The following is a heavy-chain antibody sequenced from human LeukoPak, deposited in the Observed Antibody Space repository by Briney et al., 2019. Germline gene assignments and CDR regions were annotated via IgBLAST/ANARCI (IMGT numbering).Heavy chain of an antibody. V-gene: IGHV7-4-1*02. D-gene: IGHD2-15*01. Sequence: ASVKVSCKASGYTFTSYAMNWVRQAPGQGLEWMGWINTNTGNPTYAQGFTGRFVFSLDTSVSTAYLQISSLKAEDTAVYYCARVEYCSGGSCYSRSARNYYYCGMDVWGQGTTVTVSS. CDR1: GYTFTSYA. CDR3: ARVEYCSGGSCYSRSARNYYYCGMDV. J-gene: IGHJ6*02. CDR2: INTNTGNP.